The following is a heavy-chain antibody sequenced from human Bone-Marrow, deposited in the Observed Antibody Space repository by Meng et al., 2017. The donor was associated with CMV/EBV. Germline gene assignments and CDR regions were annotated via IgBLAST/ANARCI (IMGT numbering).Heavy chain of an antibody. V-gene: IGHV4-4*02. D-gene: IGHD4-23*01. J-gene: IGHJ4*02. Sequence: QVQLQESGPGLVKPSGTLSLTCAVSGGSISGNNWWSWVRQPPGKGLEWIGEIYHSGSTNYNPSLESRVTISVDKSKNQLSLKLNSVTAADTAVYYCARDLGTVAPGYWGQGTLVTVSS. CDR3: ARDLGTVAPGY. CDR2: IYHSGST. CDR1: GGSISGNNW.